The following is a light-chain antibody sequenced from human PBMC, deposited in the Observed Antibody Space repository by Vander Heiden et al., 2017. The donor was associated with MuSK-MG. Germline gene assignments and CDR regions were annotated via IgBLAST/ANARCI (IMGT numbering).Light chain of an antibody. CDR1: QGISSD. Sequence: DIQLTQSPSFLSASVGDSVTITCRASQGISSDLAWYQQKPGKAPELLIYAASTLQSGVPSRFSGSGSGTEFTLTISSLQPEDFATYYCQQLNSYTYTFGQGTKLEIK. CDR3: QQLNSYTYT. J-gene: IGKJ2*01. V-gene: IGKV1-9*01. CDR2: AAS.